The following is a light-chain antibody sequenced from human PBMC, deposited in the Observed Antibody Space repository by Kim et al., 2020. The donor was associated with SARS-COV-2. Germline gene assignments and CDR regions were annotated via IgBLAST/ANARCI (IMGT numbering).Light chain of an antibody. J-gene: IGLJ2*01. CDR1: SLRSYY. Sequence: ALGHTVRITCQGDSLRSYYATWFQQKPGQAPSVVIYGKNNRPSGIPDRFSGSSSGNTASLTITGTPAGDEADYYCNSRDSNDNVVFGGGTQLTVL. CDR3: NSRDSNDNVV. CDR2: GKN. V-gene: IGLV3-19*01.